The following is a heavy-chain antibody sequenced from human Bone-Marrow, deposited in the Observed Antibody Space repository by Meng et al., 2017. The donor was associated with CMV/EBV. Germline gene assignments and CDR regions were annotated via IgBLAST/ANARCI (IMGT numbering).Heavy chain of an antibody. J-gene: IGHJ4*02. Sequence: GRSLRLSCAASGFTFSSYGMHWVRQAPGKGLEWVAFIRYDGSNKYYADSVKGRFTISRDNSKNTLYLQMNSLRAEDTAVYYCAKEFRYCSSTSCWGQGTLVTVSS. V-gene: IGHV3-30*02. D-gene: IGHD2-2*01. CDR1: GFTFSSYG. CDR2: IRYDGSNK. CDR3: AKEFRYCSSTSC.